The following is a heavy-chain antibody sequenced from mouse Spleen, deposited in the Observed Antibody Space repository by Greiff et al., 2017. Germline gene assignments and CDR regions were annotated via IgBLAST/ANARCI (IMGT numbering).Heavy chain of an antibody. J-gene: IGHJ4*01. CDR3: ARGRWLLRRDYAMDY. V-gene: IGHV5-6-5*01. CDR2: ISSGGST. Sequence: EVQLVESGGGLVKPGGSLKLSCAASGFTFSSYAMSWVRQTPEKRLEWVASISSGGSTYYPDSVKGRFTISRDNARNILYLQMSSLRSEDTAMYYCARGRWLLRRDYAMDYWGQGTSVTVSS. CDR1: GFTFSSYA. D-gene: IGHD2-3*01.